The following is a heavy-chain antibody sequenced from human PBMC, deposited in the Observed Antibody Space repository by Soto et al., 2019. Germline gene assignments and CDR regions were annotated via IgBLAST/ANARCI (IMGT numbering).Heavy chain of an antibody. CDR2: IYHSGST. V-gene: IGHV4-31*03. J-gene: IGHJ4*02. CDR1: GGSISSGGYY. Sequence: SETLSLTCTVSGGSISSGGYYCRWIREHPGKGLEWIGYIYHSGSTYYNPSLKRRVTISVDTSKHQFALKLSSVTAADTAVYYCARARGYSYAVYVDYWGQGTLVTVSS. CDR3: ARARGYSYAVYVDY. D-gene: IGHD5-18*01.